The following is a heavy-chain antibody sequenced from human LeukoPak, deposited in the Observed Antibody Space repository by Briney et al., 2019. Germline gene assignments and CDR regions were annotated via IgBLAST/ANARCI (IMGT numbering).Heavy chain of an antibody. J-gene: IGHJ6*02. CDR3: ARDRAVAGTYYGMDV. Sequence: GGSLRLSCAASGFTFSSYSMNWVRQAPGKGLEWVSSISSSSSYIYYADSVKGRFTISRDNAKNSLYLQMNSLRAEDTAVYYCARDRAVAGTYYGMDVWGQGTTVTVSS. D-gene: IGHD6-19*01. V-gene: IGHV3-21*01. CDR2: ISSSSSYI. CDR1: GFTFSSYS.